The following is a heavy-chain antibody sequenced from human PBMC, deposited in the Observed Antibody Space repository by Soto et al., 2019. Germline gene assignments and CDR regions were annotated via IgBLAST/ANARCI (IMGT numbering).Heavy chain of an antibody. D-gene: IGHD6-6*01. CDR3: ARPDSSSLFDY. CDR2: IYYSGST. J-gene: IGHJ4*02. CDR1: GGSISSSSYY. Sequence: QLQLQESGPGLVKPSETLSLTCTVSGGSISSSSYYWGWIRQPPGKGLEWIGSIYYSGSTYYNPSLKSRVTMSVDTSKNQFSLKLSSVTAADTAVYYCARPDSSSLFDYWGQGTLVTVSS. V-gene: IGHV4-39*01.